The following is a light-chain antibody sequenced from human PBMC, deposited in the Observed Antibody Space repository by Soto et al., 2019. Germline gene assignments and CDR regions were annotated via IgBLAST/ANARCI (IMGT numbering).Light chain of an antibody. CDR1: QGISNY. CDR3: QKYNSAPRT. CDR2: AAS. J-gene: IGKJ1*01. V-gene: IGKV1-27*01. Sequence: DIQMTQSPSSLSASVGDRVTITCRASQGISNYLAWYQQKPGKVPKLLIFAASTLQSGVPSRFSGSGSGTDFTLTISCLQPEDVATYFCQKYNSAPRTFGQGTKVEIK.